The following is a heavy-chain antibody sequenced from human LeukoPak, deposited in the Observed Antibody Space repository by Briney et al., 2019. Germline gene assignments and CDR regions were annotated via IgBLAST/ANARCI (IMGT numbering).Heavy chain of an antibody. V-gene: IGHV4-59*08. Sequence: SETLSLTCTVSGGSISTYSWSWTRQPPGKGLEWIGYIYYSGSTNYNPSLKSRLTISVDTSKNQFSLKLSSVTAADTAVYYCARHVRAGFGDSYYFDYWGQGTLVTVSS. CDR1: GGSISTYS. D-gene: IGHD4-17*01. J-gene: IGHJ4*02. CDR2: IYYSGST. CDR3: ARHVRAGFGDSYYFDY.